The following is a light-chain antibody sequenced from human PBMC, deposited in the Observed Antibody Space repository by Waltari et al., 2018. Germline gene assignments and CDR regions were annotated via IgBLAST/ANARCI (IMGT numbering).Light chain of an antibody. CDR2: DAS. Sequence: EIVLTQSPGNLSLSPGERATLSCRASQSVSSSNLAWYQQKPGQAPRLLIYDASSRATGIPDRFSGSGSGTDFTLTINRLEPEDFAVYYCQQYHSSPPTFGGGTKVEIK. J-gene: IGKJ4*01. CDR3: QQYHSSPPT. CDR1: QSVSSSN. V-gene: IGKV3-20*01.